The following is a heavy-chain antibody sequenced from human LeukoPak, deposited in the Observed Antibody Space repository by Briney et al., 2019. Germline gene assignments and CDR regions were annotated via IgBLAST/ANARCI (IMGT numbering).Heavy chain of an antibody. J-gene: IGHJ4*02. Sequence: ASVKVSCKTSGYTFTNNAINWVRQAPGQGLERMGWINTNTGNPTYAQGFFTGRYVFSLDTSASTAYLQINGLQADDTAVYYCGRDPRLGIRGYTYGYIDHWGQGTLLTVAS. CDR3: GRDPRLGIRGYTYGYIDH. CDR1: GYTFTNNA. V-gene: IGHV7-4-1*02. D-gene: IGHD5-18*01. CDR2: INTNTGNP.